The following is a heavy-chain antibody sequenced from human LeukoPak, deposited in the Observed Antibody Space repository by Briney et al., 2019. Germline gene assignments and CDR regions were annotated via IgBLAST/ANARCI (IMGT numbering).Heavy chain of an antibody. CDR2: ISYDGSNK. V-gene: IGHV3-30*03. D-gene: IGHD4-17*01. CDR3: ARDSTVTTPFV. J-gene: IGHJ6*02. Sequence: GRSLRLSCAASGFTFSSYGMHWVRQAPGKGLEWVAVISYDGSNKYYADSVKGRFTISRDNSKSTLYLQMNSLRAEDTAVYYCARDSTVTTPFVWGQGTTVTVSS. CDR1: GFTFSSYG.